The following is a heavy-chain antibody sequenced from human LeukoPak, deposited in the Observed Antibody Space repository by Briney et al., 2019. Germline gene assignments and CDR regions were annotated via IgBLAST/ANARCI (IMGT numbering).Heavy chain of an antibody. CDR1: AISNTNYY. CDR2: IYYSGST. V-gene: IGHV4-39*07. D-gene: IGHD1-1*01. Sequence: SSETLSLTCTVSAISNTNYYWGWIRQPPGKGLEWIGSIYYSGSTYYNPSLKSRVTISVDKSKNQFSLKLSSVTAADTAVYYCASQNWNDGGALAYWGQGTLVTVSS. CDR3: ASQNWNDGGALAY. J-gene: IGHJ4*02.